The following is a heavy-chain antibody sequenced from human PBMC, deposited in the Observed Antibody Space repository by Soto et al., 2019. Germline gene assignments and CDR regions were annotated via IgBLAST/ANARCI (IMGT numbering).Heavy chain of an antibody. CDR3: AKNGQPPYYYYGLDV. Sequence: ASVKVSCKASGYTFIHYYISWVRQAPGQGLEWMGWISGYNGDTNYAQKFQGRVSMTIDTSTTTAYMELRSLTSDDTAVYYCAKNGQPPYYYYGLDVGG. CDR2: ISGYNGDT. V-gene: IGHV1-18*01. J-gene: IGHJ6*02. D-gene: IGHD2-8*01. CDR1: GYTFIHYY.